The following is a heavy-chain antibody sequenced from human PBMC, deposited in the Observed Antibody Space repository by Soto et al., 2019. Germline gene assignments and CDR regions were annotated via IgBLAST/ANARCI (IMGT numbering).Heavy chain of an antibody. CDR2: IHHSGSI. Sequence: SETLSLTCTVSGGSIGDYYLTWIRQPPGKRLEWLGYIHHSGSINYNPSLKSRFTLSVDTSKNQLSLNLSSVTAADTAVYYCAITPQAWWFGPWGQGTLVTVSS. V-gene: IGHV4-59*08. CDR1: GGSIGDYY. CDR3: AITPQAWWFGP. J-gene: IGHJ5*02.